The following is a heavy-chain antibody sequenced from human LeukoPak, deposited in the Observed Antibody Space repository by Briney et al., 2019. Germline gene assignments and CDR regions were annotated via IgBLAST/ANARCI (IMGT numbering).Heavy chain of an antibody. Sequence: XXXAXXXGXEWMGIXNPSGGSTSYAQKFQGRVTMTRDTSTSTVYMELSSLRSEDTAVYYCARAPYCSSTSCYAPWGQGTTVTVSS. CDR3: ARAPYCSSTSCYAP. V-gene: IGHV1-46*01. D-gene: IGHD2-2*01. CDR2: XNPSGGST. J-gene: IGHJ6*02.